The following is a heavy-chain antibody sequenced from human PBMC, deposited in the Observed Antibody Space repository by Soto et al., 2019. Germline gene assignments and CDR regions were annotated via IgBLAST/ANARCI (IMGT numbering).Heavy chain of an antibody. D-gene: IGHD3-22*01. CDR1: GDSISRSHW. CDR2: ISHSGIT. CDR3: ARVRYDRSGFDH. Sequence: QVQLQESGPGLVRPSGALSVTCAVSGDSISRSHWWSWVRQSPGKGLEWIGEISHSGITNYNPSRKIRVTISGDKSKNQLSLKLTSVTAADTAVYYCARVRYDRSGFDHWGQGTLVSVSS. V-gene: IGHV4-4*02. J-gene: IGHJ4*02.